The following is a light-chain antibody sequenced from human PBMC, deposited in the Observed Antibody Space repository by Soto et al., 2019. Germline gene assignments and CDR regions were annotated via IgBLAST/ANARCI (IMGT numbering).Light chain of an antibody. Sequence: DIQMTQSPSSLSASVGDRVTITCQASQDISNYLNWYQQKPGKAPKLLIYDASNLEIGVPSRFSGSGSGTDFTFTISSLQPEDVATYYCHQYDHLPRTFGQGTKVEIK. CDR1: QDISNY. J-gene: IGKJ1*01. CDR2: DAS. V-gene: IGKV1-33*01. CDR3: HQYDHLPRT.